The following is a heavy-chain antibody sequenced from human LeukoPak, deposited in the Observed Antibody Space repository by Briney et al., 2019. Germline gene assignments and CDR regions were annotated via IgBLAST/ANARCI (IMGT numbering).Heavy chain of an antibody. D-gene: IGHD6-19*01. Sequence: PSETLSLTCAVYGGSFSGYYWSWIRQPPGKGLEWIGEINHSGSTNYNPSLKSRVTISVDTSKNQFSLKLSSVTAADTAVYYCARNPGIAVAAFDYWGQGTLVTVSS. J-gene: IGHJ4*02. CDR2: INHSGST. CDR3: ARNPGIAVAAFDY. V-gene: IGHV4-34*01. CDR1: GGSFSGYY.